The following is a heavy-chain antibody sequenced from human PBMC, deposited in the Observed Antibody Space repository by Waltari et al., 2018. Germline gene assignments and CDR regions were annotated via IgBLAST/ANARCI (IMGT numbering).Heavy chain of an antibody. CDR1: GFLFTGSA. J-gene: IGHJ4*02. D-gene: IGHD3-10*01. CDR2: IWYDGNNK. Sequence: QLMESGGGVGRPGRSLTLSCVPAGFLFTGSAIHWARQSPGKVLEWEALIWYDGNNKIYAGAVKGRYTITRNNSNNVMYLQVNGLKVDDSGIYYCARGKGGRGDWFLDWGQGIPVTVSS. CDR3: ARGKGGRGDWFLD. V-gene: IGHV3-33*01.